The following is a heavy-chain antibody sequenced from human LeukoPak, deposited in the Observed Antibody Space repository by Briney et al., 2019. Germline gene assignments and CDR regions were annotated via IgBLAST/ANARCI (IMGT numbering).Heavy chain of an antibody. Sequence: SVKVSCKASGDTFSSYAINWVRQAPGQGLEWMGRMNPIRGIANYAQKFQGRVTITANTSISTAYMELSSLRSEDTAVHYCAREGHGYYDSSGYSFWGQGTLVTVSS. CDR3: AREGHGYYDSSGYSF. J-gene: IGHJ4*02. V-gene: IGHV1-69*04. CDR2: MNPIRGIA. D-gene: IGHD3-22*01. CDR1: GDTFSSYA.